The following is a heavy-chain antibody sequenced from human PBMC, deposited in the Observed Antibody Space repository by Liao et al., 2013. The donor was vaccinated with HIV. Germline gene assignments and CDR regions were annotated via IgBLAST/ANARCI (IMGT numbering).Heavy chain of an antibody. Sequence: QVQLQESGPRLVKPSETLSLTCTVSGGSMRTNYWSWIRQAPGKGLEWIGEVNHSGSTNYNPSLQSRVTISVDTSKNQFSLKLSSVTAADTAVYYCARARFLEWLLSGDYYYYMDVWGKGTTVTVSS. CDR3: ARARFLEWLLSGDYYYYMDV. CDR2: VNHSGST. D-gene: IGHD3-3*01. J-gene: IGHJ6*03. V-gene: IGHV4-34*01. CDR1: GGSMRTNY.